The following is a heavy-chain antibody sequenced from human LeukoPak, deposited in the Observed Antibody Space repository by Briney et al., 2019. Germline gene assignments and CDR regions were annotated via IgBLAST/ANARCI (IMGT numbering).Heavy chain of an antibody. D-gene: IGHD3-22*01. Sequence: GGSLRLSCVASGFXFSSYWISWVRQAPGKGREWVANIKQDGTEKYYVDSVRGRFTISRDNARYSLYLQMNSLRAEDTAVYYCAREYYYDSSGPDYWGQGTLVTVSS. J-gene: IGHJ4*02. CDR3: AREYYYDSSGPDY. V-gene: IGHV3-7*05. CDR1: GFXFSSYW. CDR2: IKQDGTEK.